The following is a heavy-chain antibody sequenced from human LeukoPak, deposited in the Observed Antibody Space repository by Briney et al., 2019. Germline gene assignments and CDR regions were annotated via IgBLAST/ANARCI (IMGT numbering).Heavy chain of an antibody. V-gene: IGHV4-61*02. CDR3: ATTANSYYYYYYMDV. D-gene: IGHD1-1*01. J-gene: IGHJ6*03. CDR1: AVSISSGSYY. CDR2: IYTSGST. Sequence: SETLSLTCTVSAVSISSGSYYWSWIGQPAGKGLQWIGRIYTSGSTNYNPSLKSRVTISVDKSKSQFSLKLSSVTAADTAVYYCATTANSYYYYYYMDVWGKGTTVTVSS.